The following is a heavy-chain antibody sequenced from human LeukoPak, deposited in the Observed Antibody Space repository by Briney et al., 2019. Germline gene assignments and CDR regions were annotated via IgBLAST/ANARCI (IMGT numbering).Heavy chain of an antibody. CDR2: ILSGGDVF. Sequence: QPGGSLRLSCAASGFSFSSFAMMWVRQAPGMGLELISAILSGGDVFFYEDSVRGRFTISRDDFTNTLFLQMNNLRADDSAVYYCARDPNGNYVGAFEMWGPGTTVTVSS. CDR1: GFSFSSFA. V-gene: IGHV3-23*01. J-gene: IGHJ3*02. CDR3: ARDPNGNYVGAFEM. D-gene: IGHD4-17*01.